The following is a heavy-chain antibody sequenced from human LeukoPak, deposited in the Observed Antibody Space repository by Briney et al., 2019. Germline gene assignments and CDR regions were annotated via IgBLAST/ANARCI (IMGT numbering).Heavy chain of an antibody. CDR1: GYTFTGYY. D-gene: IGHD2-15*01. J-gene: IGHJ4*02. Sequence: GASVKVSCKASGYTFTGYYIHWVRQAPGQGLEWMGWINPNSGGANYAQSLQGRVTMTRDTSISTAYMELSSLRSEDTAVYYCARGEGNCSGGSCYSFYEHVDDYWGQGTLVTVSS. CDR2: INPNSGGA. V-gene: IGHV1-2*02. CDR3: ARGEGNCSGGSCYSFYEHVDDY.